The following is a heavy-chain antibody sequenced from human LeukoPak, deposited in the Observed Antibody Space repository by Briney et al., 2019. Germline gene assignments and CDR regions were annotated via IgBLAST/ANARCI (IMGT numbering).Heavy chain of an antibody. J-gene: IGHJ4*02. CDR2: IYYSGST. CDR3: ARNGGYSYGPFDY. D-gene: IGHD5-18*01. Sequence: PSETLSLTCTVSGGSISSYYWSWIRQPPGKGLEWIGYIYYSGSTNYNPSLKSRVTISVDTSKNQFSLKLSSVTAADTAVYYCARNGGYSYGPFDYWGQGTLATVSS. CDR1: GGSISSYY. V-gene: IGHV4-59*01.